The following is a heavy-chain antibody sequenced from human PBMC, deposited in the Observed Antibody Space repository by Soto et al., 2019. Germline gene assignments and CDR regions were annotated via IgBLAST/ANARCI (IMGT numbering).Heavy chain of an antibody. CDR2: ISYDGSNK. D-gene: IGHD2-21*01. CDR3: ASSPSGDSLYAFDI. CDR1: GFTFSSYA. J-gene: IGHJ3*02. V-gene: IGHV3-30-3*01. Sequence: GGSLRLSSAASGFTFSSYAMHWVRQAPGKGLEWVAVISYDGSNKYYADSVKGRFTISRDNSKNTLYLQMNSLRAEDTAVYYCASSPSGDSLYAFDIWGQGTMVTV.